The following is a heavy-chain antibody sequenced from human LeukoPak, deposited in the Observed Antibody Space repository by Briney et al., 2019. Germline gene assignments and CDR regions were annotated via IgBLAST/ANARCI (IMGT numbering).Heavy chain of an antibody. CDR1: GGSFSGYY. J-gene: IGHJ4*02. V-gene: IGHV4-34*01. CDR2: INHSGST. D-gene: IGHD2-15*01. Sequence: PSETLSLTCAVYGGSFSGYYWSWIRQPPGKGLEWIGEINHSGSTNHNPSLKSRVTISVDTSKNQFSLKLSSVTAADTAAYYCARGRSEDIVVVVAATDFDYWGQGTLVTVSS. CDR3: ARGRSEDIVVVVAATDFDY.